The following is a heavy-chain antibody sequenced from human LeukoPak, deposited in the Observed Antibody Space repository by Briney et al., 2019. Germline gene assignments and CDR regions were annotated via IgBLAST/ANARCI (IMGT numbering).Heavy chain of an antibody. CDR1: GGSISSGGYY. CDR2: ISHSEIT. CDR3: ARVPRSYYYYYMDV. Sequence: SETLSLTCTVSGGSISSGGYYWSWIRQPPGKGLEWIGYISHSEITYYNPSLKSRVTISVDRSKTQFSLKLSSVTAADTAVYYCARVPRSYYYYYMDVWGKGTTVTVSS. V-gene: IGHV4-30-2*01. J-gene: IGHJ6*03.